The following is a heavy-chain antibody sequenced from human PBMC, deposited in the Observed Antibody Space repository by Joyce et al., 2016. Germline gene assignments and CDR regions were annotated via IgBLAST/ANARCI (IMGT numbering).Heavy chain of an antibody. D-gene: IGHD2-15*01. CDR1: GYTFTSHG. Sequence: QVQLVQSGAEVKKPGASVKVSCKASGYTFTSHGISWMRQAPGQGLEWMGWVRTYKGNTDYEQNFQGKVTMTTDTSTSTAYMELRSLRSEDTAMYYCARACPGSTCYSIYWGQGTLVTVSP. CDR2: VRTYKGNT. J-gene: IGHJ4*02. CDR3: ARACPGSTCYSIY. V-gene: IGHV1-18*01.